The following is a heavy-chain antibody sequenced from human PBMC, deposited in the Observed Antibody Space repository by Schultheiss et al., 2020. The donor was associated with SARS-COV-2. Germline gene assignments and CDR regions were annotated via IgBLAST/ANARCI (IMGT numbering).Heavy chain of an antibody. Sequence: GESLKISCKASGGTFSSYAISWVRQAPGQGLEWMGRINPNSGGTNYAQKLQGRVTMTTDTSTSTAYMELRSLRSDDTAVYYCARDPGDEWHRGVYAFDIWGQGTMVTVSS. CDR3: ARDPGDEWHRGVYAFDI. CDR1: GGTFSSYA. J-gene: IGHJ3*02. CDR2: INPNSGGT. V-gene: IGHV1-18*01. D-gene: IGHD3-3*01.